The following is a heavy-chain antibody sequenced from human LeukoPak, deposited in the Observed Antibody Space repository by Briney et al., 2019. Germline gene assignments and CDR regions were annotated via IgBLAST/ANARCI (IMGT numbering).Heavy chain of an antibody. Sequence: GGFLRLSCAASGFTVSSNYMSWVRQAPGKGLEWVSVIYSGGSTYYADSVKGRFTISRDNSKNTLYLQMNSLRAEDTAVYYCARANYDFWSGYSYWYFDLWGRGTLVTVSS. D-gene: IGHD3-3*01. CDR1: GFTVSSNY. CDR2: IYSGGST. J-gene: IGHJ2*01. V-gene: IGHV3-53*01. CDR3: ARANYDFWSGYSYWYFDL.